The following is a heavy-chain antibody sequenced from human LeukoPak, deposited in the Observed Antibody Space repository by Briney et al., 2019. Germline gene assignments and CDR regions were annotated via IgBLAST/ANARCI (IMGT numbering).Heavy chain of an antibody. Sequence: GGSLRLSCAASGFTFSSHEMNWVRQAPGKGLEWVSYISTSGSTIYYADSVKGRFTISRDNAKNSLYLQMNSLRAEDTAVYYCARDPDWLRSEGNYFDYWGQGTLVTVSS. CDR1: GFTFSSHE. J-gene: IGHJ4*02. CDR3: ARDPDWLRSEGNYFDY. V-gene: IGHV3-48*03. CDR2: ISTSGSTI. D-gene: IGHD5-12*01.